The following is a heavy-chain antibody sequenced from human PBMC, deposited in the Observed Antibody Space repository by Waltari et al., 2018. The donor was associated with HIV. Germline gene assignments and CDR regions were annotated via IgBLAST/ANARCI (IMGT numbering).Heavy chain of an antibody. J-gene: IGHJ4*02. V-gene: IGHV5-51*01. Sequence: VQLVQSGTEVKKPGESLTISCKASGYRVTTYWLAWVRQRPGKGLEWMGIVDPGDSETKYSPSCGGQVTISVDKSIATAYLQWSSLKASDSAVYYCARPGLAYCGGDCYYHFWGQGTLVSVSS. CDR3: ARPGLAYCGGDCYYHF. CDR2: VDPGDSET. CDR1: GYRVTTYW. D-gene: IGHD2-21*02.